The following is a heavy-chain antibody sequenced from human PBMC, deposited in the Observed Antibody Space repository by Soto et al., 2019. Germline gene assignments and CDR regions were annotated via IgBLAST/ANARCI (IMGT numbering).Heavy chain of an antibody. Sequence: QVQLQESGPGLVKPSGTLSLTCAVSSGSISSSNWWSWVRQPPGKGLEWIGEIYHSGSTNYNPALKSRVTISVEKSNNQFSLNLSSVTAADTAVYYCAGGITVAGPSRDGFDIWGQGTMVTVSS. J-gene: IGHJ3*02. CDR1: SGSISSSNW. V-gene: IGHV4-4*02. D-gene: IGHD6-19*01. CDR2: IYHSGST. CDR3: AGGITVAGPSRDGFDI.